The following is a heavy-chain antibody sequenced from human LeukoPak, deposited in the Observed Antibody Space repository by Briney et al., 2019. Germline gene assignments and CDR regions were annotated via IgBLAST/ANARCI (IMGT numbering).Heavy chain of an antibody. V-gene: IGHV4-34*01. J-gene: IGHJ5*02. CDR3: VKMVGSGPNWFDP. Sequence: SETLSLTCAVYGGSFSGYYWSWIRQPPGKGLEWIGEINHSGSTNYNPSLKSRVTISVDKSKNQFSLKLSSVTAADTAVYYCVKMVGSGPNWFDPWGQGTLVTVSS. D-gene: IGHD6-19*01. CDR2: INHSGST. CDR1: GGSFSGYY.